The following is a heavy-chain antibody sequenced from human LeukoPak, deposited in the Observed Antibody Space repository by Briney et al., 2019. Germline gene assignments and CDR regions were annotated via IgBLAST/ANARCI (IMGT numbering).Heavy chain of an antibody. CDR2: ITGGGIT. CDR1: GFTFNTYV. J-gene: IGHJ4*02. D-gene: IGHD4/OR15-4a*01. Sequence: PGGSLRLSCVASGFTFNTYVMSWVRQAPGKGLEWVATITGGGITYYADLVKGRFTVSRDNSKNTLFLQMNSLRAEDTAIYYCAKERDYGPADYWGQGTLATVSS. CDR3: AKERDYGPADY. V-gene: IGHV3-23*01.